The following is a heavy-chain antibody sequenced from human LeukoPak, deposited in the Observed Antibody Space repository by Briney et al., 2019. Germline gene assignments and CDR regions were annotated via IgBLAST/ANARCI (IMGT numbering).Heavy chain of an antibody. D-gene: IGHD3-22*01. CDR3: AKDRPNYHESNGHYYRPNGDY. V-gene: IGHV3-23*01. CDR2: ISSSGDRT. Sequence: GGSLRLSCAASGFTFSAYAMSWVRQAPGKGLEWVSSISSSGDRTFYADSVKDRFTISRDNSENTLYLQMSRLRAEDTAVYYCAKDRPNYHESNGHYYRPNGDYWGQGTLVTVSS. J-gene: IGHJ4*02. CDR1: GFTFSAYA.